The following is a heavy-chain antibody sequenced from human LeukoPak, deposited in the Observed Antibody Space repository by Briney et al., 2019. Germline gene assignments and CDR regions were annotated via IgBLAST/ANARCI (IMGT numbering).Heavy chain of an antibody. V-gene: IGHV1-18*01. J-gene: IGHJ4*02. Sequence: ASVKVSCKASGYTFTSYGISWVRQAPGQGLEWMGWISAYNGNTNYAQKLQGRVTMTTDTSTSTAYMELRSLRSDDTAVYHCASFSPTTVTFDYWGQGTLVTVSS. CDR2: ISAYNGNT. CDR1: GYTFTSYG. CDR3: ASFSPTTVTFDY. D-gene: IGHD1-1*01.